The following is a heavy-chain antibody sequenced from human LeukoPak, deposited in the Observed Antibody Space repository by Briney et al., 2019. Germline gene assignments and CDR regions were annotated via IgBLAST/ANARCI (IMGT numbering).Heavy chain of an antibody. V-gene: IGHV4-59*08. CDR2: IHSSGSA. Sequence: PSETLSLTCTVSGGSLSPYYWTWIRQAPGKGLEYIAYIHSSGSANYIPSLKSRVTISVDTSKNHFSLKMTSVTAADTAVYYCARLGFGYNSNYYYYYMDVWGKGTTVTVSS. CDR3: ARLGFGYNSNYYYYYMDV. D-gene: IGHD5-24*01. CDR1: GGSLSPYY. J-gene: IGHJ6*03.